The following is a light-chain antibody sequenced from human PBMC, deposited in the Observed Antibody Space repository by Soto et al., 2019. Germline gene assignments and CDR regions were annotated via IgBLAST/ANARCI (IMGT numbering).Light chain of an antibody. CDR3: QQYDNVSRIT. V-gene: IGKV1-33*01. Sequence: DIQMTQSPSSLSASVGDRVTITCQASQDIANYLNWYQQKPGKAPKLLIYDASNLETGVPSRFSGSRSEADFTFTITSLQPEDIATYYCQQYDNVSRITFGQGTRLEIK. CDR1: QDIANY. CDR2: DAS. J-gene: IGKJ5*01.